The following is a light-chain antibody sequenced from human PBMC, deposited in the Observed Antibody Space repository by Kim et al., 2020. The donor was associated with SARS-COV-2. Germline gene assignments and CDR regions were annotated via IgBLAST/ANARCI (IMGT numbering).Light chain of an antibody. Sequence: QSVLTQPPSASGTPGQRVTISCSGSSSNIGTNYVYWYQQLPGTAPKLLIFSNNQRPSGVPDRFSGSKSGTSASLAISGLRSEDEAGYYCAAWDDSLSGLVFGGGTQLTV. J-gene: IGLJ2*01. CDR3: AAWDDSLSGLV. CDR2: SNN. CDR1: SSNIGTNY. V-gene: IGLV1-47*02.